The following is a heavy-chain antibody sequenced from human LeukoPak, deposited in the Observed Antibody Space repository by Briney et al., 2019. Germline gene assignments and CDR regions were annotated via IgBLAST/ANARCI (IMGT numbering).Heavy chain of an antibody. D-gene: IGHD1-14*01. CDR2: ISAYNGNT. CDR3: ASDERGVRRGGYYGMDV. CDR1: GYTFTSYG. V-gene: IGHV1-18*01. Sequence: ASVKVSCKASGYTFTSYGITWVRQAPGQGLEWMGWISAYNGNTNYAQKVQGRVTMTTDTSTSTAYMELRSLRSEDTAVYYCASDERGVRRGGYYGMDVWGQGTTVAVSS. J-gene: IGHJ6*02.